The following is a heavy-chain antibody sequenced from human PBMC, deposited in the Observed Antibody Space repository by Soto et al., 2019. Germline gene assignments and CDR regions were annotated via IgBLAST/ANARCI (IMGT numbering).Heavy chain of an antibody. D-gene: IGHD2-15*01. Sequence: QVQLVQSGAEVKKPGASVKVSCRASGYTFTGYYMHWVRQAPGQGLEWMGWVNPNSGGTNYAQKFQGRVTMTRVTSISTAHMELRRLRSDDTAVYFCARGISPKYCSGDACYALGAFDIWGQGTMVTVSS. J-gene: IGHJ3*02. CDR2: VNPNSGGT. CDR1: GYTFTGYY. V-gene: IGHV1-2*02. CDR3: ARGISPKYCSGDACYALGAFDI.